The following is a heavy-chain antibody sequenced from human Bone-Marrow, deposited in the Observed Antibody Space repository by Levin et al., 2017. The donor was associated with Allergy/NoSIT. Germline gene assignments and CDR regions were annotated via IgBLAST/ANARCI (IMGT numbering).Heavy chain of an antibody. J-gene: IGHJ4*02. Sequence: PSETLSLTCATSGFTFSSYAMHWVRQAPGKGLEWVAVISYDGSNKYYADSVKGRFTISRDNSKSTLDLQMNSLRADDTALYYCARGDPTMVVEYWGQGTLVTVSP. V-gene: IGHV3-30*04. CDR3: ARGDPTMVVEY. D-gene: IGHD5-18*01. CDR1: GFTFSSYA. CDR2: ISYDGSNK.